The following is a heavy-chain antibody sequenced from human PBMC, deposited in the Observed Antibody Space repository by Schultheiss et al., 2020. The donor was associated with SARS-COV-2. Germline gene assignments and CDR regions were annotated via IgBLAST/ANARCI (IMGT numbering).Heavy chain of an antibody. D-gene: IGHD6-13*01. CDR1: GGSFSGYY. CDR3: AKGYSPGRGFDP. CDR2: IYYSGST. J-gene: IGHJ5*02. V-gene: IGHV4-34*01. Sequence: SETLSLTCAVYGGSFSGYYWSWIRQPPGKGLEWIGNIYYSGSTYYNPSLKSRVTISVDTSKNQFSLKLTSVTAADTAVYYCAKGYSPGRGFDPWGQGTLVTVSS.